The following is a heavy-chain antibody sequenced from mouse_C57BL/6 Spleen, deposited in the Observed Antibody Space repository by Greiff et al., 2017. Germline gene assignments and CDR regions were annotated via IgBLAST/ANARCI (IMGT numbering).Heavy chain of an antibody. D-gene: IGHD1-1*01. CDR3: ARDYGSVYAMDY. CDR1: GYSITSGYY. J-gene: IGHJ4*01. CDR2: ISYDGSN. Sequence: EVKLQESGPGLVKPSQSLSLTCSVTGYSITSGYYWNWIRQFPGNKLEWMGYISYDGSNNYNPSLKNRISITRDTSKNQFFLKLNSVTTEDTATYYCARDYGSVYAMDYWGQGTSVTVSS. V-gene: IGHV3-6*01.